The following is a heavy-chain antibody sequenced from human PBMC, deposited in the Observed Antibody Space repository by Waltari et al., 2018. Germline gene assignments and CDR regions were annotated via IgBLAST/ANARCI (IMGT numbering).Heavy chain of an antibody. CDR1: GFTFSSYW. J-gene: IGHJ4*02. V-gene: IGHV3-74*01. Sequence: EVQLVESGGGLVQPGGSLRLSCAASGFTFSSYWMHWVRQAPGKGLVWVSRINPDSIKTRFADSGKGRFTMSRDNAKNTVYLQMNSLRADDTAMYYCTRDPSHCTNGVCYPDYWGQGTLVTVSS. CDR2: INPDSIKT. CDR3: TRDPSHCTNGVCYPDY. D-gene: IGHD2-8*01.